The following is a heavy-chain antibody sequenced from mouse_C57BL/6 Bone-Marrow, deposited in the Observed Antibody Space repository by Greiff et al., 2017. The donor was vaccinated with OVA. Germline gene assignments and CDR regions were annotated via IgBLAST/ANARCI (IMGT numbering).Heavy chain of an antibody. CDR1: GYTFTSYW. Sequence: VQLQQPGAELVMPGASVKLFCKASGYTFTSYWTHWVTQRPGQGLEWIGEIDPSDSYTNYNQKFKGKSTLTVVKSSSTTYKQLSSLTSEDSAVSYCAKGETYDYEGDWFAYWGQGTLVTVSA. CDR3: AKGETYDYEGDWFAY. D-gene: IGHD2-4*01. J-gene: IGHJ3*01. CDR2: IDPSDSYT. V-gene: IGHV1-69*01.